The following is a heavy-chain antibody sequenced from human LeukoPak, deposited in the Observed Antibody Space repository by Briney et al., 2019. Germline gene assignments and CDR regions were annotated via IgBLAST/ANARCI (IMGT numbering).Heavy chain of an antibody. CDR2: ISGSGGST. D-gene: IGHD6-6*01. V-gene: IGHV3-23*01. J-gene: IGHJ2*01. Sequence: GGSLRLSCAASGFTFSSYAMSWVRQAPGKGLEWVSAISGSGGSTYYADSVKGRFTISRDNSKNTLYLQMNSLRAEDTAVYYCARRGPQYSSHWYFDLWGRGTLVTVSS. CDR1: GFTFSSYA. CDR3: ARRGPQYSSHWYFDL.